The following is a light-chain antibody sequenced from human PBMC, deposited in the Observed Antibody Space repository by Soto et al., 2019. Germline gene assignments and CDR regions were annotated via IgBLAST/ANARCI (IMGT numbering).Light chain of an antibody. CDR1: QSVSSY. CDR2: DAS. V-gene: IGKV3-11*01. Sequence: EIVLTQSPATLSLSPGERATLSCRAIQSVSSYLAWYQQKPGQAPRLLIDDASNRATGIPARFSGSGSGTALNLTISSLEPEDFAVYYCQKRSNWPLTFGGGTKVEIK. J-gene: IGKJ4*01. CDR3: QKRSNWPLT.